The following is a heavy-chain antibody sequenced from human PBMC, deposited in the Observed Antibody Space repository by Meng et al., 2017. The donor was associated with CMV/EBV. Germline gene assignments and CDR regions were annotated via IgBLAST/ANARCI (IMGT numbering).Heavy chain of an antibody. V-gene: IGHV4-59*01. Sequence: LSLTCTVSGGSISNYYWSWIRQPPGKGLEWIGYIYYSGSTNLNPSLKSRVTMSVDTSKNQFSLKLSSVTAADTAVYYCARIYGGLFDYWGQGTLVTVSS. J-gene: IGHJ4*02. CDR1: GGSISNYY. CDR2: IYYSGST. CDR3: ARIYGGLFDY. D-gene: IGHD5-12*01.